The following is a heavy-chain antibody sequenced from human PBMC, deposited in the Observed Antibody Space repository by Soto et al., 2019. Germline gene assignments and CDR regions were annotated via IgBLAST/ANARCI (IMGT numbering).Heavy chain of an antibody. J-gene: IGHJ4*02. CDR3: ARGGPVDAGDYNF. CDR2: ITPILGIP. Sequence: QVQLVQSGAEVRKPGSSVKVSCTTSGVALSNHFISWVRLAPGQGLEWMGRITPILGIPNYSQNFQGRLTLTADRSTKRVYMELSSLRSDDSAVYYCARGGPVDAGDYNFWGQGTLVTVFS. CDR1: GVALSNHF. V-gene: IGHV1-69*02. D-gene: IGHD4-17*01.